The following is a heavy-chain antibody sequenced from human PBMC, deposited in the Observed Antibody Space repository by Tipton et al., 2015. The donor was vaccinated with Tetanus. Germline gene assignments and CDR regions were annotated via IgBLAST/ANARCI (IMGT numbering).Heavy chain of an antibody. V-gene: IGHV3-66*01. J-gene: IGHJ6*02. CDR2: IFSGGST. Sequence: SLRLSCAASGFAFSSYLMTWVRQAPGKGLELVSVIFSGGSTYYADSVKGRFTISRDNSKNTLFLQMNSLRAEDTAMYYCAKATPPNYDFWSGYAYGMDVWGQGTTVTVSS. CDR1: GFAFSSYL. CDR3: AKATPPNYDFWSGYAYGMDV. D-gene: IGHD3-3*01.